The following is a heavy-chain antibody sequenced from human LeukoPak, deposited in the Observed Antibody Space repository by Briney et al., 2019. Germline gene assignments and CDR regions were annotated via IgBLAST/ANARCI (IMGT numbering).Heavy chain of an antibody. Sequence: GGSLRLSCAASGFTFSNYWMTWVRQAPGKGLEWVANIKQDGNDKYYVDSVKGRFSISRDNAKNTLYLQVNSLRVEDTAVYYCAREGTGSYMDVWGKGTTVTVSS. V-gene: IGHV3-7*01. CDR1: GFTFSNYW. J-gene: IGHJ6*03. CDR2: IKQDGNDK. CDR3: AREGTGSYMDV. D-gene: IGHD1/OR15-1a*01.